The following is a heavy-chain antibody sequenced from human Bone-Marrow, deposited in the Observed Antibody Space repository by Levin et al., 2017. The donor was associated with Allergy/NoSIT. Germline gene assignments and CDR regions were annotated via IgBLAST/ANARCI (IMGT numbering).Heavy chain of an antibody. V-gene: IGHV1-2*02. J-gene: IGHJ4*02. Sequence: GGSLRLSCKASGYTFTGYYMHWVRQAPGQGLEWMGWINPNSGGTNYAQKFQGRVTMTRDTSISTAYMELSRLRSDDTAVYYCARGPIGGWYGYWGQGTLVTVSS. CDR1: GYTFTGYY. D-gene: IGHD6-19*01. CDR3: ARGPIGGWYGY. CDR2: INPNSGGT.